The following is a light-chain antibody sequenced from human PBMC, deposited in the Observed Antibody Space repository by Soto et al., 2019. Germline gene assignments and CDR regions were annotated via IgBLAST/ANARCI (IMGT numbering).Light chain of an antibody. V-gene: IGKV3-15*01. J-gene: IGKJ4*01. CDR1: QSVTKN. CDR2: GAS. CDR3: QHYNSWPLT. Sequence: EIVMTQSPATLSVSPGERATLSCRASQSVTKNLAWYQQKPGQAPRLLIYGASTRATGIPARFSGSGSGAEFTLTITVLQSEDFAVYYCQHYNSWPLTFGGGTQVEIK.